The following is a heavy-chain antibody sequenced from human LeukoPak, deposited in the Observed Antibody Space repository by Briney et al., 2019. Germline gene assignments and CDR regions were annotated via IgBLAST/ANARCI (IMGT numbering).Heavy chain of an antibody. CDR3: ARGRRGWLDP. J-gene: IGHJ5*02. CDR2: INHSGST. V-gene: IGHV4-34*01. CDR1: GGSISSYY. Sequence: SETLSLTCTVSGGSISSYYWSWIRQPPGKGLEWIGEINHSGSTNYNPSLKSRVTISVDTSKNQFSLKLSSVTAADTAVYYCARGRRGWLDPWGQGTLVTVSS.